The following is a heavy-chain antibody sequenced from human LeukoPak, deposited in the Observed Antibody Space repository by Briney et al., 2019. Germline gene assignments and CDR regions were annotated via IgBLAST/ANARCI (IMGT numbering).Heavy chain of an antibody. J-gene: IGHJ4*02. V-gene: IGHV1-69*13. D-gene: IGHD2-2*01. Sequence: ASVKVSCKASGGTFSSYAISWVRQAPGQGLEWMGGIIPIFGTANYAQKFQGRVTITADESTSTAYMELSSLRSEDTAVYYCARDKTVVVPAAVGEGFDYWGQGTLVTVSS. CDR3: ARDKTVVVPAAVGEGFDY. CDR1: GGTFSSYA. CDR2: IIPIFGTA.